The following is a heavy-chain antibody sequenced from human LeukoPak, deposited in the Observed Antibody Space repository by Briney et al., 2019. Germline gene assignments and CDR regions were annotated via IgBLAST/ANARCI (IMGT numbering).Heavy chain of an antibody. CDR1: GFTFSSYA. Sequence: GRSLRLSCAASGFTFSSYAMHWVRQAPGKGLEWVAVISYDGSNKYYADSVKGRFTISRDNSKNTLYLQMNSLRAEDTAVYYCAKVTGGYCSGGSCYFDYWGQGTLVTVSS. D-gene: IGHD2-15*01. CDR3: AKVTGGYCSGGSCYFDY. CDR2: ISYDGSNK. J-gene: IGHJ4*02. V-gene: IGHV3-30*01.